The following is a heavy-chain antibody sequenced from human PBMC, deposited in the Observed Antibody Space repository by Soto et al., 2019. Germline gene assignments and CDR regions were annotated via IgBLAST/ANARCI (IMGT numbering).Heavy chain of an antibody. Sequence: SLRLSCAASGFTFDDYAMHWVRQVPGKGLEWVSGINWNSGSIGYGDSVKGRFAISRDNAKNSLHLQMNSLSAEDTAFYYCVKDESINWYSGHFRHWGQGTLVAVSS. CDR2: INWNSGSI. D-gene: IGHD6-13*01. V-gene: IGHV3-9*01. CDR1: GFTFDDYA. CDR3: VKDESINWYSGHFRH. J-gene: IGHJ1*01.